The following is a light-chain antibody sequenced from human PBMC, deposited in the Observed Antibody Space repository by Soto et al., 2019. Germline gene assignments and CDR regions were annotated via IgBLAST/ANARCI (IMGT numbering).Light chain of an antibody. V-gene: IGLV2-8*01. CDR1: SSDVGDYNY. Sequence: QSALTQPPSASGSPGQSVTISCTGTSSDVGDYNYVSWYQQHPGKAPKLMIYEVSKRPSGVPDRFSGYKSGNTASLTVSGLQAEDEADYYCSSYAGSNNFVFGGGTTLTVL. J-gene: IGLJ2*01. CDR2: EVS. CDR3: SSYAGSNNFV.